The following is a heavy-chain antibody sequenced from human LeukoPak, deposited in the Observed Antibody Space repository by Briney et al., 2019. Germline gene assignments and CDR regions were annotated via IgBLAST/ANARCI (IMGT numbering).Heavy chain of an antibody. D-gene: IGHD1-14*01. CDR1: EFNVSSNY. CDR2: IYYNGIT. J-gene: IGHJ4*02. V-gene: IGHV3-66*04. CDR3: ARHAFRSQYNPNDL. Sequence: GGSLRLSCIASEFNVSSNYISWIRQAPGGRLEWLSVIYYNGITFYSDSVKGRFTISRDNSKNTVYLQMNSLRGEDTAIYYCARHAFRSQYNPNDLWGQGTLVTVSS.